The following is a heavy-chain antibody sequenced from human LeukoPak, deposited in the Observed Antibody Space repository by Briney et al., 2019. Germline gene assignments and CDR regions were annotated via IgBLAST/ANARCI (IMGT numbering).Heavy chain of an antibody. Sequence: PGGSLRLSCAASGFTFSSYAMSSVRQAPGKGLEWVSAISGSGGSTYYADSVKGRFTISRDNSKNTLYLQMNSLRAEDTAVYYCAKGGYSYGYAFDYWGQGTLVTVSS. V-gene: IGHV3-23*01. CDR1: GFTFSSYA. D-gene: IGHD5-18*01. CDR3: AKGGYSYGYAFDY. CDR2: ISGSGGST. J-gene: IGHJ4*02.